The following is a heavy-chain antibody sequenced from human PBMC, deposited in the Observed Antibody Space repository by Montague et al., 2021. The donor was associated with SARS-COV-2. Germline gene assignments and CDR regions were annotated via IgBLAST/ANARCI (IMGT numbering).Heavy chain of an antibody. V-gene: IGHV4-39*01. CDR2: IYYSGST. CDR3: ARLYSGYDYYYGIDD. D-gene: IGHD5-12*01. J-gene: IGHJ6*02. CDR1: GGSISSSSYY. Sequence: SETLSLTCTVSGGSISSSSYYWGWIRQPPGKGLEWIGSIYYSGSTYYNPSLKSRVTISVDTSKNQFSLKLSSVTAADTAVYYCARLYSGYDYYYGIDDWGQGTTVTVSS.